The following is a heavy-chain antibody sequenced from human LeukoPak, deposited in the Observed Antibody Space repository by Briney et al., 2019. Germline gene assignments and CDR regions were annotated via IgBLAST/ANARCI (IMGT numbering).Heavy chain of an antibody. CDR3: VRGEYELVGDY. V-gene: IGHV1-18*01. CDR1: GYTFSSHS. CDR2: ISPYNGNT. Sequence: GASVKVPCRTSGYTFSSHSMNWVRQAPGQGPEWMGWISPYNGNTNYAPKLQGRVTLTTDTSTSTAYMELRSLTSDDTAVYYCVRGEYELVGDYWGQGTLVTVSS. D-gene: IGHD6-13*01. J-gene: IGHJ4*02.